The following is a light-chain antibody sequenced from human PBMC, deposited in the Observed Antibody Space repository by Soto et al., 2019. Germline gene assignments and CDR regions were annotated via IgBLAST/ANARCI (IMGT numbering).Light chain of an antibody. V-gene: IGLV1-36*01. Sequence: QSVLTQPPSVSDAPRQRVTISCSGSSSNIGNNAVNWYQQLPGKAPKLLIYYDDLLPSGVSDRFSGSKSGTSASLAISGLQSEDEADYYCAAWDDSLNGPVFGTGTKVTVL. CDR1: SSNIGNNA. CDR2: YDD. CDR3: AAWDDSLNGPV. J-gene: IGLJ1*01.